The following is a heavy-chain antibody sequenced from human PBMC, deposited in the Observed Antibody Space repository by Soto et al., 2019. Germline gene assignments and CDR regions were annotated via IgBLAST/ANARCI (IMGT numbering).Heavy chain of an antibody. CDR1: GVTFSSYG. CDR3: ARDGDVNTGFGKDY. D-gene: IGHD3-16*01. J-gene: IGHJ4*02. Sequence: XGSLRLSCAAAGVTFSSYGMHWVRQAPGKGLEWVAFIWHDGGNKFYAESVKGRFTISRDNSKNTLYLQMTSLSAEDTAMYYCARDGDVNTGFGKDYWGQGTLVTVSS. CDR2: IWHDGGNK. V-gene: IGHV3-33*01.